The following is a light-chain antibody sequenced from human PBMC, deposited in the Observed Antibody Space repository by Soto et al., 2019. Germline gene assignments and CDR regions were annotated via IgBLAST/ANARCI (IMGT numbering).Light chain of an antibody. J-gene: IGLJ3*02. Sequence: NFLLTQPHSVSESPGKTVTMSCTRSSGSIASNYVQWFQLRPGSAPTTVMQDDSQRPSGVPDRFFGSIDRSSNSAFLTISGLQTEGEADYFCEAYDNNSWVFGGGTKLTVL. CDR3: EAYDNNSWV. CDR2: DDS. V-gene: IGLV6-57*03. CDR1: SGSIASNY.